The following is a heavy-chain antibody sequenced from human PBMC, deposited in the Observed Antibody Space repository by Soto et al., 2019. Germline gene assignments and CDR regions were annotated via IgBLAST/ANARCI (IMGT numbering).Heavy chain of an antibody. D-gene: IGHD3-3*01. J-gene: IGHJ5*02. CDR1: GGSISSSNW. CDR3: ASGLGGVRFLEMFDP. Sequence: QVQLQESGPGLVKPSGTLSLTCAVSGGSISSSNWWSWVRQPPGKGLEWIGEIYHSGSTNYNPSLKSRVTISVEKSKNQFSLKLSSVTAADTAVYYCASGLGGVRFLEMFDPWGQGTLVTVSS. CDR2: IYHSGST. V-gene: IGHV4-4*02.